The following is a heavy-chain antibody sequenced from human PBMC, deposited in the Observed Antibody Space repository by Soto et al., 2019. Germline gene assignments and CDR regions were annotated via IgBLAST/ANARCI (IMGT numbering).Heavy chain of an antibody. D-gene: IGHD6-25*01. CDR3: AKGLAGPAGGPAGGSDAFDI. Sequence: GGSLRLSCAASGFTFSSYAMSWVRQAPGKGLEWVSAISGSGGSTYYADSVKGRFTISRDNSKNTLYLQMNSLRAEDTAVYYCAKGLAGPAGGPAGGSDAFDIWGQGTMVTVSS. J-gene: IGHJ3*02. V-gene: IGHV3-23*01. CDR1: GFTFSSYA. CDR2: ISGSGGST.